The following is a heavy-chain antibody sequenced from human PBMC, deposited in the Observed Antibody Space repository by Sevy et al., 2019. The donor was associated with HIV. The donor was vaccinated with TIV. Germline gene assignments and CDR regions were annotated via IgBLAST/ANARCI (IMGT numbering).Heavy chain of an antibody. J-gene: IGHJ3*02. CDR2: ISGRGGST. Sequence: GGSLRLSCAASEFTFSTYAMNWVRQAPGKGLEWVSDISGRGGSTDYADSVKGRFTISRDNSKNMMYLQMNSLRAEDTAIYYCAQVDCSGGTCDSGAFDIWGQGTMVTVSS. CDR1: EFTFSTYA. CDR3: AQVDCSGGTCDSGAFDI. D-gene: IGHD2-15*01. V-gene: IGHV3-23*01.